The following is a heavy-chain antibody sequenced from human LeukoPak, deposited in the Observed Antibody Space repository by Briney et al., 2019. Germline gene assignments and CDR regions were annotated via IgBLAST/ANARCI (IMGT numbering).Heavy chain of an antibody. J-gene: IGHJ4*02. D-gene: IGHD3-10*01. CDR3: ARGYSYGSGSYYCDY. V-gene: IGHV3-33*01. CDR1: GFTFSSYG. CDR2: IWYDGSNK. Sequence: PGRSLRLSCAASGFTFSSYGMHWVRQAPGKGLEWVAVIWYDGSNKYYADSVKGRFTISRDNSKNTPYLQMNSLRAEDTAVYYCARGYSYGSGSYYCDYWGQGTLVTVSS.